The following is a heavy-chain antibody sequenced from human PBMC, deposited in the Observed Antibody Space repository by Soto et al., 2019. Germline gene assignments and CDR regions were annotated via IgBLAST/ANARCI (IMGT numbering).Heavy chain of an antibody. Sequence: EVQLVQSGAEVKKPGESLRISCKGSGYSFTTYWITWVRQMPGKGLEWMGRIGPSDSYTNYSPSFQGHVTISADKSISTAYLQGSSLKASDTAMYYCARLAMATRRGYYGMDVWGQGTTVTVSS. V-gene: IGHV5-10-1*01. D-gene: IGHD5-12*01. J-gene: IGHJ6*02. CDR3: ARLAMATRRGYYGMDV. CDR1: GYSFTTYW. CDR2: IGPSDSYT.